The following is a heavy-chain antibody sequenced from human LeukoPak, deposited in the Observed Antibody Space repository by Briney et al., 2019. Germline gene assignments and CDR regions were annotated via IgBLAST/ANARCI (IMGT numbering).Heavy chain of an antibody. CDR3: AKDRPIYGDRVPYFDY. CDR1: GFTFSSYG. CDR2: ISYGGSNK. J-gene: IGHJ4*02. D-gene: IGHD4-17*01. Sequence: PGGSLRLSCAASGFTFSSYGMHWVRQAPGKGLEWVAVISYGGSNKYYADSVKGRFTISRDNSKNTLYLQMNSLRAEDTAVYYCAKDRPIYGDRVPYFDYWGQGTLITVSS. V-gene: IGHV3-30*18.